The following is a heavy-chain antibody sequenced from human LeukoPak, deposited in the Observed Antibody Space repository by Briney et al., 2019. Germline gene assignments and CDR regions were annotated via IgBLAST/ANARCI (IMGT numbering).Heavy chain of an antibody. CDR1: GGSISSYY. J-gene: IGHJ6*03. Sequence: PSETLSLTCTVSGGSISSYYWSWIRQPPGKGLEWIGYIYYSGSTNYNPSLKSRVTISVDTSKNQFSLKLSSVTAADTAVYYCARVRGGSRLYYMDVWGKGTTVTVSS. D-gene: IGHD3-10*01. V-gene: IGHV4-59*08. CDR3: ARVRGGSRLYYMDV. CDR2: IYYSGST.